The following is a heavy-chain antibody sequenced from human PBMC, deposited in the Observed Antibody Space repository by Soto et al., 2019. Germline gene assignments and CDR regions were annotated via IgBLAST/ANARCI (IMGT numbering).Heavy chain of an antibody. V-gene: IGHV1-69*01. D-gene: IGHD3-16*01. CDR1: GGTFKSYG. Sequence: QVQLVQSGVEVKKPGSSVKVSCKASGGTFKSYGIRWVRQAPGQGLEWMGGIIPISAPANHAQKFQGRVTITADESTNTVYMELSSLRYEDTAVYYCARDGGASSGMDVWGQGTTVIVSS. J-gene: IGHJ6*02. CDR3: ARDGGASSGMDV. CDR2: IIPISAPA.